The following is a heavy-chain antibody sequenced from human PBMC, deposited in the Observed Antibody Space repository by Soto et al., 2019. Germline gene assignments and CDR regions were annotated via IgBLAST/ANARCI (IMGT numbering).Heavy chain of an antibody. D-gene: IGHD6-19*01. J-gene: IGHJ4*02. CDR2: INHSGST. CDR1: GGSFSGYY. V-gene: IGHV4-34*01. CDR3: ARKSSSWYHFGRAVAGTSFDY. Sequence: PSETLSLTCAVYGGSFSGYYWSWIRQPPGKGLEWIGEINHSGSTNYNPSLKSRVTISVDTSKNQFSLKLSSVTAADTAVYYCARKSSSWYHFGRAVAGTSFDYWGQGTLVTVSS.